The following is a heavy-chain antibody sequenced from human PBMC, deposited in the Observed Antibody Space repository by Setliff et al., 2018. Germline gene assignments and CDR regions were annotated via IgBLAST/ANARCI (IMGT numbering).Heavy chain of an antibody. Sequence: ASVKVSCKVSGSSFTGHNLHWVRQAPGQGLEWMGWINPDSGDTHSPQKFQGRVTITRDTSNSTDYMDLSRLTSDDTAVYYCAREVLSTVVAWDYWGQGTLVTVSS. V-gene: IGHV1-2*02. CDR2: INPDSGDT. CDR3: AREVLSTVVAWDY. J-gene: IGHJ4*02. D-gene: IGHD4-17*01. CDR1: GSSFTGHN.